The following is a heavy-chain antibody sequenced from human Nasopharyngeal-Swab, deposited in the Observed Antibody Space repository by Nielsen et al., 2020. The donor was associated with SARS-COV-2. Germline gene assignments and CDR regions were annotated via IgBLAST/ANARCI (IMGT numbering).Heavy chain of an antibody. J-gene: IGHJ4*02. CDR1: GGSVSSDIYS. Sequence: SETLSLTCTVSGGSVSSDIYSWSWIRQPPGKGLEWIGYVVYSGRTNYNPSLKSRVTISVDTSKDQFSLKLNSVTAADTARYFCARTTTTTPFDSWGQGTLVAVSS. CDR3: ARTTTTTPFDS. CDR2: VVYSGRT. V-gene: IGHV4-61*01. D-gene: IGHD1-1*01.